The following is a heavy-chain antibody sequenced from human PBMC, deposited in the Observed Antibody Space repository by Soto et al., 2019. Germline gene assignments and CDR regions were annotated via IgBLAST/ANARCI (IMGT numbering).Heavy chain of an antibody. Sequence: QVQLVESGGGVVQPGRSLRLSCAASGFTFSSNGFHWVRQAPGKGLEWVAVIWDDGSNKYYADSVKGRFTISRDNSKNTLYLQMNSLRAEDTAVYYCARVYNWNHWRIDYWGQGTLVTVSS. CDR3: ARVYNWNHWRIDY. J-gene: IGHJ4*02. D-gene: IGHD1-20*01. CDR2: IWDDGSNK. CDR1: GFTFSSNG. V-gene: IGHV3-33*01.